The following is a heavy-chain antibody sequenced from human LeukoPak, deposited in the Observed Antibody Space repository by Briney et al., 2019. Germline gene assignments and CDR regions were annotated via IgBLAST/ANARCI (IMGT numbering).Heavy chain of an antibody. CDR2: IIPIFGTA. D-gene: IGHD5-24*01. Sequence: GASVKVSCKASGGTFSSYAISWVRQAPGQGLEWMGGIIPIFGTANYAQKFQGRVTITADESTSTAYMELSSLRSEDTAVYYCARDRDVPPHYYGMDVWGQGTTVTVSS. J-gene: IGHJ6*02. CDR1: GGTFSSYA. V-gene: IGHV1-69*13. CDR3: ARDRDVPPHYYGMDV.